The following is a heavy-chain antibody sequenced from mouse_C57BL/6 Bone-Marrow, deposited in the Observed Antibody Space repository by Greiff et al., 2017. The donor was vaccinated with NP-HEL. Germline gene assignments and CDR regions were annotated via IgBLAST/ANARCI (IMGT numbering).Heavy chain of an antibody. CDR1: GYTFTSYD. V-gene: IGHV1-85*01. J-gene: IGHJ4*01. CDR2: IYPRDGST. CDR3: ATYYYGSSYSMDY. D-gene: IGHD1-1*01. Sequence: QVQLKQSGPELVKPGASVKLSCKASGYTFTSYDINWVKQRPGQGLEWIGWIYPRDGSTKYNEKFKGKATLTVDTSSSTAYMELHSLTSEDSAVYVCATYYYGSSYSMDYWGQGTSVTVSS.